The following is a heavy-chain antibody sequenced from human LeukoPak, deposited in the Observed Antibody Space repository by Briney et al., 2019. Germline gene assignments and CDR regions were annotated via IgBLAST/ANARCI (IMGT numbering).Heavy chain of an antibody. CDR2: IIPIFGTA. Sequence: SVKVSCKASGGTFSSYAISWVRQAPGQGLEWMGGIIPIFGTANYAQKFQGRVTITTDESTSTAYMGLSSLRSEDTAVYYCARGQRQLVPYYYYYYMDVWGKGTTVTVSS. CDR1: GGTFSSYA. V-gene: IGHV1-69*05. CDR3: ARGQRQLVPYYYYYYMDV. J-gene: IGHJ6*03. D-gene: IGHD6-6*01.